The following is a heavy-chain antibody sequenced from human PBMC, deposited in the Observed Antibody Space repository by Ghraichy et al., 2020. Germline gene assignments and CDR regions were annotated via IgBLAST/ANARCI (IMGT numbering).Heavy chain of an antibody. V-gene: IGHV4-34*01. CDR2: INHSGST. CDR3: ARRRDYSPGFGLTVAGAPLYYYVMDV. CDR1: GGSFSGYY. Sequence: SETLSLTCAVYGGSFSGYYWSWIRQPPGKGLEWIGEINHSGSTNYNPSLKSRVTISVDTSKNQFSLKLNSVTAADTAVYYCARRRDYSPGFGLTVAGAPLYYYVMDVWGQGTKVTVSS. D-gene: IGHD6-19*01. J-gene: IGHJ6*02.